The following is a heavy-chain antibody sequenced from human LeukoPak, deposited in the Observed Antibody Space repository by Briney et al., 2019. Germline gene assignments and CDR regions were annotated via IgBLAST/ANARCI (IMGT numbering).Heavy chain of an antibody. CDR3: ASENLGYCSGGSCYSTPPADY. Sequence: PSETLSLTCAVYGGSFSGYYWSWIRQPPGKGLEWIGEINHSGSTNYNPSLKSRVTISVDTSKNQFSLKLSSVTAADTAVYYCASENLGYCSGGSCYSTPPADYWGQGTLVTVSS. J-gene: IGHJ4*02. CDR2: INHSGST. D-gene: IGHD2-15*01. V-gene: IGHV4-34*01. CDR1: GGSFSGYY.